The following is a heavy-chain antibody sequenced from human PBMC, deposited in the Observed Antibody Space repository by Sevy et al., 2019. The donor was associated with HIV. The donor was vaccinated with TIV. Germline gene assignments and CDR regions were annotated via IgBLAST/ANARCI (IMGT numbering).Heavy chain of an antibody. CDR2: IYRSGNT. V-gene: IGHV4-4*02. Sequence: SETLSLTCSVSGGSVSSNNWWSWVRQPPGKGLEWIGEIYRSGNTNYNPSLKSRVTISVDKSKNQFSLKLSSVTAADTAVYYYARSRGIAVPPDYWGQGTLVTVSS. CDR1: GGSVSSNNW. J-gene: IGHJ4*02. D-gene: IGHD6-19*01. CDR3: ARSRGIAVPPDY.